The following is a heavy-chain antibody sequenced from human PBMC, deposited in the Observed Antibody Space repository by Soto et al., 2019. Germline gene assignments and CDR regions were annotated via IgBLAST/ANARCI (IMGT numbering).Heavy chain of an antibody. CDR1: GFTFSNYL. V-gene: IGHV3-7*01. J-gene: IGHJ6*03. CDR3: ARDLEEQPRPWDYYYHMDV. CDR2: IKKDGSEK. Sequence: EVHLVESGGGLVQPGGSLRLSCAASGFTFSNYLMSWARQAPGKGLEWVANIKKDGSEKYYVDSVEGRFTISRDNSKNSLYLQMNSLRVEDTAVYYCARDLEEQPRPWDYYYHMDVWGKGTAVTVSS. D-gene: IGHD1-26*01.